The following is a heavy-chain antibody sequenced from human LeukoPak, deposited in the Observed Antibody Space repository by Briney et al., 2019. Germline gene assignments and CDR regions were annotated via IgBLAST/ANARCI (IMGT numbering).Heavy chain of an antibody. J-gene: IGHJ6*03. Sequence: SETLSLTCTVSGGSISSSSYYWGWIRQPPGKGLEWIGSIYYSGSTYYNPSLKSRVTISVDTSKNQFSLKLSSVTAADTAVYYCARAQDPPMGYYYMDVWGKGTTVTVSS. CDR2: IYYSGST. CDR3: ARAQDPPMGYYYMDV. D-gene: IGHD3-16*01. V-gene: IGHV4-39*07. CDR1: GGSISSSSYY.